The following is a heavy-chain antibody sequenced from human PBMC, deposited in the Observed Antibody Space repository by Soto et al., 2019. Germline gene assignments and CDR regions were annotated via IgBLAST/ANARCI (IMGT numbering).Heavy chain of an antibody. CDR3: AGRQQNYYYYGMDV. CDR1: GISISTYA. D-gene: IGHD6-13*01. Sequence: QVQLVESGGGVVQPGRSLTVSCAASGISISTYAMHWVRQAPGKGLEWVAVISQDGSVKYYADSVKGRFTISRDNPKNTLFLPMNSLGADDTAVYYCAGRQQNYYYYGMDVWGQGTTVTVSS. CDR2: ISQDGSVK. J-gene: IGHJ6*02. V-gene: IGHV3-30*03.